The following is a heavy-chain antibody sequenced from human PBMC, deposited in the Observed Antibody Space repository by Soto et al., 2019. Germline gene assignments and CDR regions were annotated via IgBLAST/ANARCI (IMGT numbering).Heavy chain of an antibody. CDR3: ATSIMITFGGVIAHYFEY. CDR2: ISGSGGST. Sequence: GGSLRLSCAASGFTFSSYAMSWVRQAPGKGLEWVSAISGSGGSTYYADSVKGRFTISRDNSKNTLYPQMNSLRAEDTAVYYCATSIMITFGGVIAHYFEYWGQGTLVTVSS. D-gene: IGHD3-16*02. J-gene: IGHJ4*02. V-gene: IGHV3-23*01. CDR1: GFTFSSYA.